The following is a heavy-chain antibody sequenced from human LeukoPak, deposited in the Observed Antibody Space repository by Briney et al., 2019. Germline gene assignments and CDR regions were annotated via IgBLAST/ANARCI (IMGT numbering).Heavy chain of an antibody. Sequence: GGSLRLSCAASGFTFSSYAMHWVRQAPGKGLEWVAVISYDGSNKYYADSVKGRFTISRDNSKNTLYLQMNSLRAEDTAVYYCARVVWDFWSGYYDYWGQGTLVTVSS. CDR1: GFTFSSYA. CDR3: ARVVWDFWSGYYDY. CDR2: ISYDGSNK. V-gene: IGHV3-30-3*01. D-gene: IGHD3-3*01. J-gene: IGHJ4*02.